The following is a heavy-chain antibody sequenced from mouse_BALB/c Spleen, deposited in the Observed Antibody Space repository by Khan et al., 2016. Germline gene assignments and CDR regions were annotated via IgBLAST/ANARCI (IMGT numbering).Heavy chain of an antibody. CDR1: GFNIKDTY. D-gene: IGHD2-4*01. V-gene: IGHV14-3*02. CDR2: IDPANGNT. Sequence: VQLQQSGAELVKPGASVKLSCTASGFNIKDTYMHWVKQRPEQGLEWIGRIDPANGNTKYDPKFQGKATITADTSSNTAYLQLSSLTSEDTAVYYCARSRDDYDVGFAYWGQGTLVTVSA. CDR3: ARSRDDYDVGFAY. J-gene: IGHJ3*01.